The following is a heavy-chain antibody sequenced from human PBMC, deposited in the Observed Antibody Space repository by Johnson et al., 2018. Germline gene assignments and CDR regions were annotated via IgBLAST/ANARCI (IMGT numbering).Heavy chain of an antibody. CDR3: TTGDSSGYDWWA. V-gene: IGHV3-15*01. CDR1: GFTFTNAW. CDR2: VKGRSDGGRT. J-gene: IGHJ5*02. D-gene: IGHD3-22*01. Sequence: VQLVESGGGLVKPGGSLRLSCAASGFTFTNAWMSWVRQAPGKGLEWVGRVKGRSDGGRTDYATPVKGRFTVSRDDSKNTLYLEMNSLKTDDTAVYYWTTGDSSGYDWWAWGQGTLVTVSS.